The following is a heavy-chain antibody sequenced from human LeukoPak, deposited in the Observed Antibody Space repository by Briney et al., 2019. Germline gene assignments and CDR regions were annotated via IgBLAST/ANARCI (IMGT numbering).Heavy chain of an antibody. CDR1: GYTFTGYY. J-gene: IGHJ6*03. V-gene: IGHV1-2*02. D-gene: IGHD6-13*01. CDR2: INPNSGGT. CDR3: ARAPGGIAAAGYYYYYYMDV. Sequence: VASVKVSCKASGYTFTGYYMHWVRQAPGQGLEWMGWINPNSGGTNYAQKFQGRVTMTRDTSISTAYMELSSLRSEDTAVYYCARAPGGIAAAGYYYYYYMDVWGKGTTVTVSS.